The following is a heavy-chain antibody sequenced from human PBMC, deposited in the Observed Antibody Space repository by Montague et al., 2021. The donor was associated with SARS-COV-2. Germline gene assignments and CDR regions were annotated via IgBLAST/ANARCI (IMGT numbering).Heavy chain of an antibody. CDR2: IYYSGST. V-gene: IGHV4-59*08. Sequence: SLSLVCTVSGGSISSYYWSWIRQPPGKGLEWIGYIYYSGSTNYNPSLKSRVTISVDTSKNQFSLKLSSVTAADTAVYYCARTYYDILTGYYNRGAFDIWGQGTMVTVSS. J-gene: IGHJ3*02. CDR3: ARTYYDILTGYYNRGAFDI. D-gene: IGHD3-9*01. CDR1: GGSISSYY.